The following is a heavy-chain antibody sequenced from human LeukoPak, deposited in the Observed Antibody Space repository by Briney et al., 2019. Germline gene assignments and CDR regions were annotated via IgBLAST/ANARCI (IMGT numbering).Heavy chain of an antibody. CDR1: GGTFSSYA. CDR3: ARQEYCSGGSCYTWFDP. D-gene: IGHD2-15*01. V-gene: IGHV1-69*13. J-gene: IGHJ5*02. CDR2: IIPIFGTA. Sequence: SVKVSCKASGGTFSSYAISWVRQAPGQGLEWMGGIIPIFGTANYAQKFQGRVTITADESTSTAYMELSSLRSEDTAVYYCARQEYCSGGSCYTWFDPWGQGTLVTVSS.